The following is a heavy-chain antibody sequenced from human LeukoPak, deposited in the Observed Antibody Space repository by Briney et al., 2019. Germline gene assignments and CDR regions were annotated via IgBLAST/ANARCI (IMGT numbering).Heavy chain of an antibody. Sequence: SETLSLTCTVSGGSISSSDYYWGWIRQSPGKGLEWIGSIYHTGNTYYNASLRSRVTISVDTSKNQFSLKLTSVTAADTAIYYCARRVRGDFGGHFDYWGQGTLVTVSS. J-gene: IGHJ4*02. CDR1: GGSISSSDYY. CDR2: IYHTGNT. CDR3: ARRVRGDFGGHFDY. V-gene: IGHV4-39*01. D-gene: IGHD4-17*01.